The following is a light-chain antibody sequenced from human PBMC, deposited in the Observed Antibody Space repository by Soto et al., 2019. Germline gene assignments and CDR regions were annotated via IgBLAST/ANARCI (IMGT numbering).Light chain of an antibody. J-gene: IGKJ1*01. V-gene: IGKV1-39*01. Sequence: IQMTQSPSSLSASVGHRFSITCRASQSIGTFLNWYQQKPGEAPNLLIHTSFTLYSGVPSRFSGTGSGTDFTLTISSLQPEDFATYFCQQAFSDEWTFGHGAQVDIK. CDR3: QQAFSDEWT. CDR2: TSF. CDR1: QSIGTF.